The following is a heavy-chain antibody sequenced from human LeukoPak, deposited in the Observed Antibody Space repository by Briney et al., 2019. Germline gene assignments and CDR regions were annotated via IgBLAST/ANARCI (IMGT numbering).Heavy chain of an antibody. CDR2: IYWDDDK. Sequence: SGPTLVNPTQTLTLTCTFSGFSLSTSGVGVGWIRQPPGKALEWLALIYWDDDKRYSPSLKSRLTITKDTSKSQVVLTMTNMDPVDTATYYCAQGRGYYDSIFFDYWGQGTLVTVSS. CDR1: GFSLSTSGVG. CDR3: AQGRGYYDSIFFDY. V-gene: IGHV2-5*02. D-gene: IGHD3-22*01. J-gene: IGHJ4*02.